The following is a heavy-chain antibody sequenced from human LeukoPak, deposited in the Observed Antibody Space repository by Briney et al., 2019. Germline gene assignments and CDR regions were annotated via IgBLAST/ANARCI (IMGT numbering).Heavy chain of an antibody. Sequence: SQTLSLTCTVPGGSISSGDYYWSWIRQPPGKGLEWIGYIYYSGSAYYNPSLKSRVIISGDTSKNQISLNLTSVTAADTAVYFCARHRDYYDTWGHGTLVTVSS. J-gene: IGHJ4*01. CDR2: IYYSGSA. CDR1: GGSISSGDYY. V-gene: IGHV4-30-4*01. CDR3: ARHRDYYDT. D-gene: IGHD3-22*01.